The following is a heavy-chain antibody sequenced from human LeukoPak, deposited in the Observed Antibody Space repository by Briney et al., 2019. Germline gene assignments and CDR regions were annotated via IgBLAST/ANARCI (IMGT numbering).Heavy chain of an antibody. CDR2: ISSSSSYI. Sequence: PGGSLRLSXAASGFTFSSYSMNWVRQAPGKGLEWVSSISSSSSYIYYADSVKGRFTISRDNAKNSLYLQMNSLRAEDTAVYYCARDPIYYYDSSGYGPSDAFDIWGQRTMVTVSS. D-gene: IGHD3-22*01. CDR1: GFTFSSYS. CDR3: ARDPIYYYDSSGYGPSDAFDI. V-gene: IGHV3-21*01. J-gene: IGHJ3*02.